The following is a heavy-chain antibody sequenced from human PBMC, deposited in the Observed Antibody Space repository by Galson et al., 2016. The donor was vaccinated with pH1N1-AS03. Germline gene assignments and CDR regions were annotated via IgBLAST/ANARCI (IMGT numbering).Heavy chain of an antibody. D-gene: IGHD3-10*01. Sequence: QSGAEVKKPGQSLKISCQGSGSKFASYWIGWVRQMPGKGLEWIGIIYPGDSDTKYNPSFRGQVTMSVDTSVSTAYLQWSSLRASDTAIYYCARIGGYGDAFHMWGQGTLVTVSS. J-gene: IGHJ3*02. CDR2: IYPGDSDT. CDR3: ARIGGYGDAFHM. V-gene: IGHV5-51*01. CDR1: GSKFASYW.